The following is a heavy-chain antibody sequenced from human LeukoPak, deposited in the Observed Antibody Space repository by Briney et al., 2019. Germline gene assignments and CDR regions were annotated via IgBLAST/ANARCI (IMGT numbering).Heavy chain of an antibody. CDR2: ISPYTGET. D-gene: IGHD1-14*01. CDR3: ARDYLPRLNRKFGGPNKEDYMDV. V-gene: IGHV1-18*01. J-gene: IGHJ6*03. Sequence: GASVKVSCKASGYTFNNYGIYWVRQAPGQGLEWVGWISPYTGETYYAQNLQHRVTLTTDTSTTTAYMDLRSLRSDDTAVYYCARDYLPRLNRKFGGPNKEDYMDVWGKGTTVTVS. CDR1: GYTFNNYG.